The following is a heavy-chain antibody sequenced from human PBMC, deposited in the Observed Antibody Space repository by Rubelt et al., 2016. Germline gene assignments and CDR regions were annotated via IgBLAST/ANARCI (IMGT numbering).Heavy chain of an antibody. J-gene: IGHJ3*02. Sequence: QVQLVQSGAEVKKPGASVKVSCKASGYTFTSYGISWVRQAPGQGLEWMGWISAYNGNTNYAQKLQGRVTMTTDTSTSTAYMELRSLRSDDTAVYYRASQVKVCSTSCEGDAFDIWGQGTMVTVSS. D-gene: IGHD2-2*01. V-gene: IGHV1-18*01. CDR1: GYTFTSYG. CDR2: ISAYNGNT. CDR3: ASQVKVCSTSCEGDAFDI.